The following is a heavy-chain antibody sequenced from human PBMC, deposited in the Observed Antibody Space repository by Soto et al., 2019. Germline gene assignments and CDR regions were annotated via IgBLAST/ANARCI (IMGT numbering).Heavy chain of an antibody. CDR1: GLTISGKKY. J-gene: IGHJ3*01. D-gene: IGHD1-1*01. Sequence: DVQLVESGGGLIQPGESLRLSCAAFGLTISGKKYVAWVRQAPGKGLEWVSALYDVDGSFYADSVTGRFTTSSDSSKTTVYHQMNELRPDDTAVYYCATWHEREHAFDVWGQGTTVTISS. CDR3: ATWHEREHAFDV. V-gene: IGHV3-53*01. CDR2: LYDVDGS.